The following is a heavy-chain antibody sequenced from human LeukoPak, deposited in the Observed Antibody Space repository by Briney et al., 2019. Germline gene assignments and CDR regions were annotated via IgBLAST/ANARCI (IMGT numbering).Heavy chain of an antibody. CDR2: IDPSDSYT. Sequence: GESLKISCKGSGYSFTTYWIGWVRQMSGKGLEWMGRIDPSDSYTNYCPSFQGHVTISVDKSINTAYLQWSSLKASDTAMYYCARHATGTTDYWGQGTLVTVSS. J-gene: IGHJ4*02. CDR1: GYSFTTYW. V-gene: IGHV5-10-1*01. CDR3: ARHATGTTDY. D-gene: IGHD1-1*01.